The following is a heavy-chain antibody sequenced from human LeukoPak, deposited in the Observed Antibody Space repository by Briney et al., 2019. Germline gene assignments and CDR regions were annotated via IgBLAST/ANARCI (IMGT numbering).Heavy chain of an antibody. CDR1: GYTFTGYY. CDR2: INPNSGGT. D-gene: IGHD3-22*01. J-gene: IGHJ4*02. V-gene: IGHV1-2*02. CDR3: ARGGHYRLHYYGSSGDY. Sequence: GASVKVSCKASGYTFTGYYMHWVRQAPGQGLEWMGWINPNSGGTNYARKFQGRVTMTRDTSISTAYMELRSLRSDDTAVYYCARGGHYRLHYYGSSGDYWGQGTLVTVSS.